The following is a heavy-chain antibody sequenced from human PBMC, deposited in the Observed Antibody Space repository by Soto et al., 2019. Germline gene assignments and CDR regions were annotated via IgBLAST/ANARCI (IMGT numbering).Heavy chain of an antibody. CDR1: GGSISSGGYS. J-gene: IGHJ6*02. CDR2: IYHSGST. Sequence: QLQLQESGSGLVKPSQTLSLTCAVSGGSISSGGYSWSWFRQPPGKGLEWIGYIYHSGSTYYSPYVKSRVSISEDRSKKHFSHKLSSVTAADTARYSGSRALYVGYGYGMVVWGQGTTVTVSS. D-gene: IGHD5-12*01. CDR3: SRALYVGYGYGMVV. V-gene: IGHV4-30-2*01.